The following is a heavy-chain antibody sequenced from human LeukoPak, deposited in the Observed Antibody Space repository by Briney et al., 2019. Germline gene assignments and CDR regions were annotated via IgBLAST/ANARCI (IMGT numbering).Heavy chain of an antibody. V-gene: IGHV2-5*01. CDR1: EFSLSPRGVG. CDR3: AHISAYDFWSGYYPYYFDY. D-gene: IGHD3-3*01. J-gene: IGHJ4*02. Sequence: SGPTLVIPTQTLTLTCTFSEFSLSPRGVGVGWMRQPPGKARECLTLIYCSDDKRYSPSLISSLTIAKDTSKNRVVLTMTNMDPVDTATYYYAHISAYDFWSGYYPYYFDYWGRGTLVTVTS. CDR2: IYCSDDK.